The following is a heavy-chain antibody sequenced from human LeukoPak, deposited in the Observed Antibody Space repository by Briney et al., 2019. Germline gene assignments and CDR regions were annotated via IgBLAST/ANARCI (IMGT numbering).Heavy chain of an antibody. CDR1: GYTFTSFD. D-gene: IGHD4-17*01. V-gene: IGHV1-8*01. CDR2: MKSNNGHT. Sequence: ASVKVSCKASGYTFTSFDFNWVRQATGQGLEWMGWMKSNNGHTGYAQKFQGRVTMTRDTSISTAYMELRSLRSDDTAVYYCASLANDPRSPLYFQHWGQGTLVTVSS. J-gene: IGHJ1*01. CDR3: ASLANDPRSPLYFQH.